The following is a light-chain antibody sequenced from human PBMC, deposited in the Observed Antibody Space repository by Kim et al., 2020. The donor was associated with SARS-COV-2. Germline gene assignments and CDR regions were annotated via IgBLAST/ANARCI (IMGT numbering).Light chain of an antibody. CDR1: RSNIGSYD. V-gene: IGLV1-40*01. J-gene: IGLJ2*01. CDR2: GND. Sequence: QPVLTQPPSVSGAPWQRVTISCTGSRSNIGSYDVYWYQQFPGTAPKLLIYGNDNRPSGVPDRFSGSKSSTSASLAISGLQTDDEADYYCQSYDVSLSGTYVIFGGGTKLTVL. CDR3: QSYDVSLSGTYVI.